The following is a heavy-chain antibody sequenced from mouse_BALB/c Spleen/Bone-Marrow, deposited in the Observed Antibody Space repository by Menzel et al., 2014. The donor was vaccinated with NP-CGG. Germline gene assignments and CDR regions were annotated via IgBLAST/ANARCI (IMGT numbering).Heavy chain of an antibody. D-gene: IGHD1-2*01. CDR2: IDPYDSET. Sequence: VKLVESGAELVRPGASVKLSCKASGYTFTSYWMNWVKQRPEQGLEWIGRIDPYDSETHYNQKFKDKAILTVDKSSSTAYMQLSSLTSGDSAVYYCARGGGSYAMDYWGQGTSVTVSS. V-gene: IGHV1-52*01. CDR1: GYTFTSYW. J-gene: IGHJ4*01. CDR3: ARGGGSYAMDY.